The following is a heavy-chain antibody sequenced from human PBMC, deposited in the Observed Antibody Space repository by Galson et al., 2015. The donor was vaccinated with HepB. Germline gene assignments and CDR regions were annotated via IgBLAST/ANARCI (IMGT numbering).Heavy chain of an antibody. CDR3: ARGAAARPDP. V-gene: IGHV7-4-1*02. CDR2: INTNTGSP. Sequence: SVKVSCKGSGYTFTSNAINWVRQAPRQGLEWMGWINTNTGSPSYAQGFTGRFVFSVDTSVTTAYLQITNLKAEDTAVYYCARGAAARPDPWGQGALVTVSS. J-gene: IGHJ5*02. CDR1: GYTFTSNA. D-gene: IGHD6-13*01.